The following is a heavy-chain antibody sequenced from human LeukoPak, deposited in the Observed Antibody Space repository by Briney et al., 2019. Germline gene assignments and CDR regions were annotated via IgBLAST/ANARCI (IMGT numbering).Heavy chain of an antibody. CDR1: GFTVSSNY. J-gene: IGHJ4*02. CDR2: IYSGGST. Sequence: PGGSLRLSCAASGFTVSSNYMSWVRQAPGKGLEWVSVIYSGGSTYYADSVKGRFTISRDNSKNTLYLQMNSLRAEDTAVYYCARGYDDYVWGSYGLLDYWGQGTLVTVSS. V-gene: IGHV3-66*01. D-gene: IGHD3-16*01. CDR3: ARGYDDYVWGSYGLLDY.